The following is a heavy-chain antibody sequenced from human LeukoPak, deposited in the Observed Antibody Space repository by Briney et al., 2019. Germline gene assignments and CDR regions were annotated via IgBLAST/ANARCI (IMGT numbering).Heavy chain of an antibody. CDR2: ISDNGGIT. CDR1: GFTLSSYA. V-gene: IGHV3-23*01. J-gene: IGHJ4*02. Sequence: PGGSLRLSCAASGFTLSSYAMSWVRQAPGKGREWVSTISDNGGITHYADAVKGRFTISRDNSKNTLYLQMNSLRVEDTAAYYCAKDRGSFLFDYWGQGTLVTVSS. CDR3: AKDRGSFLFDY. D-gene: IGHD1-26*01.